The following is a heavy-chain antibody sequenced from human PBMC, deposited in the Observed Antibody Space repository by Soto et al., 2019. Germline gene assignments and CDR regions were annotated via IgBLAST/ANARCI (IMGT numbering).Heavy chain of an antibody. CDR2: INAGNGNT. J-gene: IGHJ4*02. Sequence: ASVTVSCKASVYTFTSYAIHWVRQAPGQRLEWMGWINAGNGNTKYSQKFQGRVTITRDTSASTAYMELSSLRSEDTAVYYCARSASSSWYYFDYWGQGTLVTVSS. CDR3: ARSASSSWYYFDY. V-gene: IGHV1-3*01. D-gene: IGHD6-13*01. CDR1: VYTFTSYA.